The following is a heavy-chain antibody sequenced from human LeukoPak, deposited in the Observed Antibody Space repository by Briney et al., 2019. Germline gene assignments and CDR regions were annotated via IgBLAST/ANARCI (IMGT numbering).Heavy chain of an antibody. V-gene: IGHV3-74*01. Sequence: PGGSLRLSCAASGFTFSSYWMHWVRQAPGKGLVWVSRINSDGSSTSCADSVKGRFTISRDNAKNTLYLQMNSLRAEDTAVYYCARDHCSSTSCSRAFAFDIWGQGTMVTVSS. CDR3: ARDHCSSTSCSRAFAFDI. D-gene: IGHD2-2*01. CDR2: INSDGSST. J-gene: IGHJ3*02. CDR1: GFTFSSYW.